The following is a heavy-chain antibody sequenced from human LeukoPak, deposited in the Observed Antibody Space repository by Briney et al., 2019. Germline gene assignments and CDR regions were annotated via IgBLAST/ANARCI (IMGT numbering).Heavy chain of an antibody. J-gene: IGHJ4*02. CDR2: ISDSGGYT. D-gene: IGHD3-22*01. Sequence: GGSLRLSCAASGFTFNNYAMSWVRQAPGKGLEWVSAISDSGGYTYYADSVKGRFTISRDNSKNTLYLQMNSLRAEDTAVYYCAKDQVWIVVGSFDYWGQGTLVTVSS. CDR3: AKDQVWIVVGSFDY. V-gene: IGHV3-23*01. CDR1: GFTFNNYA.